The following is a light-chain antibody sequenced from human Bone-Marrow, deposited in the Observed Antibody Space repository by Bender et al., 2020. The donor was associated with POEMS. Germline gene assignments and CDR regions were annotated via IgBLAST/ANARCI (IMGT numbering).Light chain of an antibody. CDR2: EAS. V-gene: IGLV2-23*01. CDR3: CSYAGSSTWV. Sequence: QSALTQPASVSGSPGQSITISCTGTSSDVGNYNFVSWYQQNPGKAPKLIIYEASKRPSGISNRFSGSKSGNTASLTISGLRAEDEADYYCCSYAGSSTWVFGGGTKLTVL. J-gene: IGLJ3*02. CDR1: SSDVGNYNF.